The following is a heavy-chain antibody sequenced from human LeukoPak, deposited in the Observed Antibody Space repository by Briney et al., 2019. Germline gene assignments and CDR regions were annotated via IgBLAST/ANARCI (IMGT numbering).Heavy chain of an antibody. V-gene: IGHV4-4*07. CDR3: ARDGDYDSGVFDV. J-gene: IGHJ4*02. D-gene: IGHD3-22*01. Sequence: SETLSLTCNVSGVSINIYYWSWLRQTPGKGLEWIGRSHGSGSTNYNLSLKNRVTISIDKSKKSLSLSLTSVTAADTALYFCARDGDYDSGVFDVWGQGTLVTVSS. CDR1: GVSINIYY. CDR2: SHGSGST.